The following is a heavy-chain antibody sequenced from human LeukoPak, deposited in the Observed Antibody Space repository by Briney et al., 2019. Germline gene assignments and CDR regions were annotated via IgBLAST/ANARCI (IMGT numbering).Heavy chain of an antibody. Sequence: GGSLRLSCAASGFTFSSYAMSWVRQAPGKGLEWVSSISSSSSYIYYADSVKGRFTISRDNAKNSLYLQMNSLRAEDTAVYYCAKDLMRSSWSYYYYGMDVWGQGTTVTVSS. CDR2: ISSSSSYI. CDR3: AKDLMRSSWSYYYYGMDV. J-gene: IGHJ6*02. CDR1: GFTFSSYA. D-gene: IGHD6-13*01. V-gene: IGHV3-21*04.